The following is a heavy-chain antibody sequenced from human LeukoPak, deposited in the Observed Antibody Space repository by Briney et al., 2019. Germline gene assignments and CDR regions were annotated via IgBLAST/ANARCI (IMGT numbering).Heavy chain of an antibody. Sequence: ASETLSLTCTVSGGSISSYYWSWFRQPPGKGLEWIGYIYYSGSTNYNPSLKSRVTISVDTSKNQFSLKLSSVTAADTAVYYCARDRQQLGYYYYGMDVWGKGTTVTVSS. CDR3: ARDRQQLGYYYYGMDV. J-gene: IGHJ6*04. CDR1: GGSISSYY. D-gene: IGHD6-13*01. CDR2: IYYSGST. V-gene: IGHV4-59*01.